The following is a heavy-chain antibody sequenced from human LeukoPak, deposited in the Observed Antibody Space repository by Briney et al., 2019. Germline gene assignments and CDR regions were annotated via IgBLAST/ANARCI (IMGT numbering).Heavy chain of an antibody. CDR1: GGSISSYY. CDR2: IYYSGST. V-gene: IGHV4-59*01. Sequence: PSETLSLTCTVSGGSISSYYWSWIRQPPGKGLEWIGYIYYSGSTNYNPSLKSRVTISVDTSKNQFSLKLSSVTAADTAVYYCARGGFAYSSGWYHYWGQGTLVTVSS. J-gene: IGHJ4*02. CDR3: ARGGFAYSSGWYHY. D-gene: IGHD6-19*01.